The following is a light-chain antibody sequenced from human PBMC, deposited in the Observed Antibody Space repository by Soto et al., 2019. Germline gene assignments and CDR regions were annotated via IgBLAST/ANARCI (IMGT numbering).Light chain of an antibody. CDR3: CSYAGSSTYV. J-gene: IGLJ1*01. CDR1: SSDVGSYNL. V-gene: IGLV2-23*01. CDR2: EAT. Sequence: QSALTQPASVSGSPGQSITISCTGTSSDVGSYNLVSWYQQHPGKAPKFMIYEATKRPSGVSNRFSGSKSGKTASLTISGRHAEDEADYYCCSYAGSSTYVFGTGTKLTVL.